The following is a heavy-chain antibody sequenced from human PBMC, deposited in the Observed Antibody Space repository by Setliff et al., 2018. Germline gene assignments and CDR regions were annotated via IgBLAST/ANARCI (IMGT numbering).Heavy chain of an antibody. J-gene: IGHJ4*02. CDR3: SRLVRYCTRTSCQRASGEDY. CDR2: ISAYSGNT. CDR1: GYTFTNYA. Sequence: GASVKVSCKASGYTFTNYAINWVRQAPGQGLEWVGWISAYSGNTCYAQKFQGRVTMTTDTSTATAYLELRSLRSDDTAVYYCSRLVRYCTRTSCQRASGEDYWGQGTLVTVSS. D-gene: IGHD2-2*01. V-gene: IGHV1-18*01.